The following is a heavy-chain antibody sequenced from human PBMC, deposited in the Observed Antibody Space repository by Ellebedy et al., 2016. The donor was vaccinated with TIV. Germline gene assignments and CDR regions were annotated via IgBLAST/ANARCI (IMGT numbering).Heavy chain of an antibody. D-gene: IGHD2-21*02. V-gene: IGHV3-74*01. CDR2: LNSDGTIT. Sequence: GESLKISXAASGFTFNNYWMHWVRQVPGKGLVWVSRLNSDGTITNYADSVRGRFTISRDNAQNSLYLQMNSLRAEDTAVYYCARVLGVTAIYYWGQGTLVTVSS. CDR1: GFTFNNYW. CDR3: ARVLGVTAIYY. J-gene: IGHJ4*02.